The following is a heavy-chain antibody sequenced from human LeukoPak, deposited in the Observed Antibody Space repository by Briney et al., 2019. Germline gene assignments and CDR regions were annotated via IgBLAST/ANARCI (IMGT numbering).Heavy chain of an antibody. CDR2: ITWDGGTS. Sequence: GGSLRLSCEVSGFSFHDYLIYWVRQAPGKGLEWVSLITWDGGTSYYAESVKGRFTMSRDNHKNSLDLQMSNLRPDDTAVYYCAKDSGGRSGQTDYFDSWGQGTLVTVSS. V-gene: IGHV3-43D*03. D-gene: IGHD2-15*01. J-gene: IGHJ4*02. CDR1: GFSFHDYL. CDR3: AKDSGGRSGQTDYFDS.